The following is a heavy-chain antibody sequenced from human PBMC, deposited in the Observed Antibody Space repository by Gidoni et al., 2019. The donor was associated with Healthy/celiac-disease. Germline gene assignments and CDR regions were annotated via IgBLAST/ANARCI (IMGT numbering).Heavy chain of an antibody. CDR3: ARDAPLTTGDYYYMDV. CDR1: GGTFSSYA. D-gene: IGHD4-17*01. CDR2: IIPIFGTA. V-gene: IGHV1-69*01. Sequence: QVQLVQSGAEVKKPGSSVKVSCKASGGTFSSYAISWVRQAPGQGLEWMGGIIPIFGTANYAQKVQGRVTITADESTSTAYMELSSLRSEDTAVYYCARDAPLTTGDYYYMDVWGKGTTVTVSS. J-gene: IGHJ6*03.